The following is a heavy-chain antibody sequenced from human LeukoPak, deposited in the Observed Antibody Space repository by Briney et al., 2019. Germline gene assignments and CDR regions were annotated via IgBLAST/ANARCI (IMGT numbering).Heavy chain of an antibody. Sequence: PSETLSLTCTVSGGSISSYYWSWVRQPPGKGLEWIGYIYYSGSTNYNPSLKSRVTISVDTSKNQFSLKLSSVTAADTAVYYCARSFWGSGSYQSDYWGQGTLVTVSS. J-gene: IGHJ4*02. CDR1: GGSISSYY. D-gene: IGHD3-10*01. V-gene: IGHV4-59*01. CDR3: ARSFWGSGSYQSDY. CDR2: IYYSGST.